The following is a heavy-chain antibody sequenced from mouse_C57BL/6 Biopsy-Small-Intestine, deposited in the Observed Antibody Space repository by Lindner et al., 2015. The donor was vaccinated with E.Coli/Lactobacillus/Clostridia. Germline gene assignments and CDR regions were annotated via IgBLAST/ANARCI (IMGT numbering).Heavy chain of an antibody. J-gene: IGHJ3*01. CDR2: IYPGDGDT. CDR3: TKEGWFPFAY. V-gene: IGHV1-80*01. Sequence: QESGAELVKPGASVRISCTTSGYAFSSYWMTWVKQRPGKGLEWIGQIYPGDGDTKYNGKFKGKATLTADKSSSTAYMQLSSLTSEDSAVYFCTKEGWFPFAYWGQGTLVTVSA. CDR1: GYAFSSYW. D-gene: IGHD2-3*01.